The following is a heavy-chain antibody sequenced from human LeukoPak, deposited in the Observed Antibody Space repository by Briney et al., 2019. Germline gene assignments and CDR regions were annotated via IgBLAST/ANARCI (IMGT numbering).Heavy chain of an antibody. CDR1: GGSISNYY. V-gene: IGHV4-4*07. D-gene: IGHD2-8*01. CDR3: AREGRGVSVGMDV. Sequence: SETLSLTCTVSGGSISNYYWTWIRQPAGKGLEWIGRIYTTGSTNYNPSLKSRVTMSVDTSKNQFSLKLRSVSAADTAVYYCAREGRGVSVGMDVWGQGTTVTVSS. CDR2: IYTTGST. J-gene: IGHJ6*02.